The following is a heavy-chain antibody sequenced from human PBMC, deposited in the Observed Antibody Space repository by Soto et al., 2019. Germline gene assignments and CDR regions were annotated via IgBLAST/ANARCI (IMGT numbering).Heavy chain of an antibody. V-gene: IGHV3-33*01. D-gene: IGHD3-10*01. CDR2: ICYDGSNQ. Sequence: HPGGSLRLSCAPSGFTFSTYGMHWVRQAPGKGLEWVAVICYDGSNQYYADSVKGRFTISRDNSKNVLYLQMNSLRAEDTAVYYCARDLGAFNYGSAYFDYWGQGTQVTVSS. J-gene: IGHJ4*02. CDR3: ARDLGAFNYGSAYFDY. CDR1: GFTFSTYG.